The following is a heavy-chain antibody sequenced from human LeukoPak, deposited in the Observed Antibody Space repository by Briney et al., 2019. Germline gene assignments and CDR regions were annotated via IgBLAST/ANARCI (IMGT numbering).Heavy chain of an antibody. V-gene: IGHV1-18*01. D-gene: IGHD3-22*01. Sequence: GASVKVSCKASGYTFTSYGISWVRQAPGQGLERMGWISAYNGNTNYAQKLQGRVTMTTDTSTSTAYMELRSLRSDDTAVYYCARLRHYYDSSGYHHDYWGQGTLVTVSS. CDR3: ARLRHYYDSSGYHHDY. CDR1: GYTFTSYG. J-gene: IGHJ4*02. CDR2: ISAYNGNT.